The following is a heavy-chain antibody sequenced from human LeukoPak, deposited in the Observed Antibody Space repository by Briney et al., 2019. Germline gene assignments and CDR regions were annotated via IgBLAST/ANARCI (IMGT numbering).Heavy chain of an antibody. CDR3: ARDRAVVTGFDY. J-gene: IGHJ4*02. V-gene: IGHV4-59*01. Sequence: SETLSLTCTVSGGSISSYYWSWIRQPPGKGLEWIGYIYYSGSTNYNPSLKSRVTISVDTSKNQFSLKLSSVTAADTAVYYCARDRAVVTGFDYWGQGTLVTVSS. CDR2: IYYSGST. D-gene: IGHD4-23*01. CDR1: GGSISSYY.